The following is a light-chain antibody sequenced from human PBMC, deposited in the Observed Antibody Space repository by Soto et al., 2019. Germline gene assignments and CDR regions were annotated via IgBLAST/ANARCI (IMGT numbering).Light chain of an antibody. CDR3: QQYNNWPPYT. CDR2: AAS. J-gene: IGKJ2*01. Sequence: EIVMTQSPATRPVSTGERATLSCRASQSVSTNLAWYQQKPGQAPRLLIYAASTRATGIPARFSGSGSGTEFTLTISSLQSEDFAVYFCQQYNNWPPYTFGQGTKLEIK. V-gene: IGKV3-15*01. CDR1: QSVSTN.